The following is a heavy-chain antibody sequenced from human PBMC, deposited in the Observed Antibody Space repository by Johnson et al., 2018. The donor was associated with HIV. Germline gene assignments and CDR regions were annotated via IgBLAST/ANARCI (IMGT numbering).Heavy chain of an antibody. J-gene: IGHJ3*02. CDR2: IWFDGSNK. V-gene: IGHV3-33*01. CDR1: GFTFSNYG. Sequence: VQLVESGGGVVQPGRSLRLSCAASGFTFSNYGMHWVRQAPGKGLEWVAVIWFDGSNKYYADSVKGRFTISRDNSKNTLYLQMNSLRNEDTAVYYCARPGPTVTDDGFDIWGQGTMVTVSS. CDR3: ARPGPTVTDDGFDI. D-gene: IGHD4-17*01.